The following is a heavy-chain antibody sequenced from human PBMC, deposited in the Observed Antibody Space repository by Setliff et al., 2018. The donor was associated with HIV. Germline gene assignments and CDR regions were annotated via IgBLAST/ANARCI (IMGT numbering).Heavy chain of an antibody. CDR3: TRQRGSGRWAFDY. J-gene: IGHJ4*02. D-gene: IGHD3-16*01. CDR2: IHYDENT. Sequence: SGPTLVNPTQTLTLTCDFSGFSLATDGVAVAWIRQPPGKGLEWVGSIHYDENTYYNPSLKSRLTMSVDTSKNQFSLNLSSVTAADTAVYYCTRQRGSGRWAFDYWGQGTLVTVSS. CDR1: GFSLATDGVA. V-gene: IGHV4-39*01.